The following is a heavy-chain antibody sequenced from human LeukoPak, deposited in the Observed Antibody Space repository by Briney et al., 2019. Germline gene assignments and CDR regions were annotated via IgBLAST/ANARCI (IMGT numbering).Heavy chain of an antibody. CDR1: GYTFTSYY. CDR3: AREGHLTIFGAGRGYYFDY. V-gene: IGHV1-46*01. D-gene: IGHD3-3*01. Sequence: GASVKVSCKASGYTFTSYYMHWVRQAPGQGLEWMGIINPSGGSTSYAQKFQGRVTMTRDTSTSTVYMELGSLRSEDTAVYYCAREGHLTIFGAGRGYYFDYWGQGTLVTVSS. CDR2: INPSGGST. J-gene: IGHJ4*02.